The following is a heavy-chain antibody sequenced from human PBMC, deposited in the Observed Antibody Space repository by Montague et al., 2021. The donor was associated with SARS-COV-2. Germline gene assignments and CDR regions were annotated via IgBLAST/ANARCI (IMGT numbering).Heavy chain of an antibody. J-gene: IGHJ4*02. Sequence: SLRLSCAAPGFTFSSYTMIWVRQAPGKGLEWVSSITSNSGHIYYADSLKGRFTISRDNAKNSLYLHMNSLRAEDTAIYYCARAVPDFDYWGQGTLVTVSS. CDR1: GFTFSSYT. CDR2: ITSNSGHI. CDR3: ARAVPDFDY. V-gene: IGHV3-21*01.